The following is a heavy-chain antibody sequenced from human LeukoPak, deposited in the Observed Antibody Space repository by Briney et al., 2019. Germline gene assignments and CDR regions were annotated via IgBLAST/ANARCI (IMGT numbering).Heavy chain of an antibody. CDR1: GGSISSSNYY. Sequence: SETLSPTCSVSGGSISSSNYYWGWIRQPPGKGLEWIGSIYYSGGTYYNPSLKSRVTISVDTSKKQFSLKLSSVTAADTAVYYCARHEVHYDSSGYSFAPYYFDYWGQGILVTVSS. CDR3: ARHEVHYDSSGYSFAPYYFDY. D-gene: IGHD3-22*01. CDR2: IYYSGGT. V-gene: IGHV4-39*01. J-gene: IGHJ4*02.